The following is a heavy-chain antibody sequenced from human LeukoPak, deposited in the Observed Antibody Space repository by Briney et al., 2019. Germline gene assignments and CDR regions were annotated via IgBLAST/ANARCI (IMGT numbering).Heavy chain of an antibody. J-gene: IGHJ4*02. D-gene: IGHD5-24*01. V-gene: IGHV3-23*01. CDR3: AKDPRVGSRVATPCH. CDR2: ISGSGGST. Sequence: GGSLRLFCAASGFTFSSYAMSWVRQAPGKGLEWVSAISGSGGSTYYADSVKGRFTISRDNSKSTLFLQMNSLRAEDTAVYYCAKDPRVGSRVATPCHWGQGTLVTVSS. CDR1: GFTFSSYA.